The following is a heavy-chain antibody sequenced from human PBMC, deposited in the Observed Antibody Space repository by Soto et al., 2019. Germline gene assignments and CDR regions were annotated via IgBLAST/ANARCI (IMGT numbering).Heavy chain of an antibody. J-gene: IGHJ4*02. CDR1: GYTFTSYG. D-gene: IGHD3-10*01. Sequence: ASVKVSCKASGYTFTSYGISWVRQAPGQGLEWMGWISAYNGNTNYAQKLQGRVTMTTDPSTSTAYMELRSLRSDDTAVYYCARDLFRAGDGGGDYWGQGTLVTVSS. V-gene: IGHV1-18*01. CDR2: ISAYNGNT. CDR3: ARDLFRAGDGGGDY.